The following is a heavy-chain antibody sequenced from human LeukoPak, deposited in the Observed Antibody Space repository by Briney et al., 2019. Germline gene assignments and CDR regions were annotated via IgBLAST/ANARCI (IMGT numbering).Heavy chain of an antibody. D-gene: IGHD5-12*01. V-gene: IGHV4-59*01. J-gene: IGHJ2*01. CDR1: GGSISTYY. CDR3: ARDRLRNWYFDL. Sequence: SETLSLTCTVSGGSISTYYWSWIRQPPGKGLEGIGYIYNSGSTNYNPSLKSRVTISVDTSKNQFSLYLNSVTAADTAVYYCARDRLRNWYFDLWGRGTLVTVSS. CDR2: IYNSGST.